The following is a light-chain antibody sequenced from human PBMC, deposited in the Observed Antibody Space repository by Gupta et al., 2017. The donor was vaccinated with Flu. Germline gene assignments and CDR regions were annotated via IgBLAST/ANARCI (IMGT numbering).Light chain of an antibody. V-gene: IGKV4-1*01. Sequence: DIVMTQSPDSLAVSLGERATINCKSSQSGLYSSKNWNYLAWYQQKPGQPPKLLIYWASTRESGVPDRFSGRGSGTDFTLTISSLQAEDVAVYYCQQDDSTPVTFGQGTRVEIK. CDR3: QQDDSTPVT. J-gene: IGKJ5*01. CDR2: WAS. CDR1: QSGLYSSKNWNY.